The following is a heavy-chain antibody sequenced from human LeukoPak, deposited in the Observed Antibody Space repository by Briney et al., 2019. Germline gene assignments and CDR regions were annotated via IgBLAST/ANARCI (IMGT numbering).Heavy chain of an antibody. CDR2: IYYSGST. Sequence: PSETLSLTCTVSGDSISSYYWSWIRQPPGKGLEWIGYIYYSGSTNYNPSLKSRVTISVDTSKNQFSLKLSSVTAADTAVYYCARAYYYGSGSYAFDIWGQGTMVTVSS. J-gene: IGHJ3*02. CDR3: ARAYYYGSGSYAFDI. D-gene: IGHD3-10*01. V-gene: IGHV4-59*01. CDR1: GDSISSYY.